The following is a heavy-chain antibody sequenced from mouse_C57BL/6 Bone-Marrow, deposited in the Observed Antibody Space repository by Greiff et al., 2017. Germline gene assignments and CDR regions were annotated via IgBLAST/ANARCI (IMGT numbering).Heavy chain of an antibody. D-gene: IGHD3-2*02. Sequence: VQLQQPGAELVMPGASVKLSCKASGYTFTSYWMHWVKQRPGQGLEWIGEIDPSDSYTNYNQKFKGKSTLTVDKSSSTAYMQLSSLTSGNSAVYNGARDTRPRLPDNWGKGTTLTVS. V-gene: IGHV1-69*01. CDR1: GYTFTSYW. CDR3: ARDTRPRLPDN. J-gene: IGHJ2*01. CDR2: IDPSDSYT.